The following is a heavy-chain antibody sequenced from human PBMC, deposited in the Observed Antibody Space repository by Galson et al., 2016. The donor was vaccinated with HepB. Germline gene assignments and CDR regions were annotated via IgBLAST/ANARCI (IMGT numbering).Heavy chain of an antibody. CDR3: ARQDRAGLVNF. V-gene: IGHV4-39*01. CDR1: GGSISSSSYF. Sequence: LSLTCTVSGGSISSSSYFWAWIRQPPGKGLDWIGSIYYSGTTHYNPSLQSRVSISVDTSKNQFSLRLTSVSAPDTAMYSCARQDRAGLVNFWGQGTMVTVSS. J-gene: IGHJ3*01. D-gene: IGHD6-19*01. CDR2: IYYSGTT.